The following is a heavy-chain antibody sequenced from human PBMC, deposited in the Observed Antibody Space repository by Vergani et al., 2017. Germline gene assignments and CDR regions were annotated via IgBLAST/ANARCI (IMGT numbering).Heavy chain of an antibody. V-gene: IGHV3-73*01. CDR3: AKDLPPRGYSYGYSFDY. J-gene: IGHJ4*02. CDR1: GFTFSGSA. D-gene: IGHD5-18*01. CDR2: IRSKANSYAT. Sequence: EVQLVESGGGLVQPGGSLKLSCAASGFTFSGSAMHWVRQASGKGLEWVGRIRSKANSYATAYAASVKGRFTISRDNSKNTLYLQMNSLRAEDTAVYYCAKDLPPRGYSYGYSFDYWGQGTLVTVSS.